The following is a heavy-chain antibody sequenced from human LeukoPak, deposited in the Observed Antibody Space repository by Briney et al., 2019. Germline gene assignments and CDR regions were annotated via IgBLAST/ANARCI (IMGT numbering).Heavy chain of an antibody. CDR1: GFTFSSYE. V-gene: IGHV3-23*01. J-gene: IGHJ3*02. CDR3: AKERWTTTAFDI. Sequence: GGSLRLSCAASGFTFSSYEMNWVRQAPGKGLEWVSAISGSGGRTYYADSVKGRFTISRDNSKNTLYLQLNSLRAEDTAVYYCAKERWTTTAFDIWGQGTMVTVSS. CDR2: ISGSGGRT. D-gene: IGHD3/OR15-3a*01.